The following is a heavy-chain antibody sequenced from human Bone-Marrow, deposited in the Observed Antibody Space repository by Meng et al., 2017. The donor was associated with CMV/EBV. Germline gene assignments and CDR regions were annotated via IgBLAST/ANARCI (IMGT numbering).Heavy chain of an antibody. D-gene: IGHD3-3*01. J-gene: IGHJ6*02. CDR3: ARRRTIFGVEYYYGMDV. Sequence: GGSLRLSCAAYGFTVSSNYMSWVRQAPGKGLEWVSVIYSGGSTYYADSVKGRFTISRDNSKNTLYLQMNSLRAEDTAVYYCARRRTIFGVEYYYGMDVWGQGTTVTVSS. CDR2: IYSGGST. V-gene: IGHV3-66*02. CDR1: GFTVSSNY.